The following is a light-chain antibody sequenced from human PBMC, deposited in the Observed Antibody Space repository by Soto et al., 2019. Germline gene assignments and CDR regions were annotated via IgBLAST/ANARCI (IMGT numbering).Light chain of an antibody. J-gene: IGLJ1*01. V-gene: IGLV2-23*02. CDR3: CSYAGDTTFFV. CDR1: SSDVGSYYP. Sequence: QSALTQPASMSGSPGQSITISCTGTSSDVGSYYPVSWFQQHPGKAPKLIIYEVNKRPSGVSDRFSGSKSGNTASLTISGLQAADEAEYYCCSYAGDTTFFVFGTGTQLIVL. CDR2: EVN.